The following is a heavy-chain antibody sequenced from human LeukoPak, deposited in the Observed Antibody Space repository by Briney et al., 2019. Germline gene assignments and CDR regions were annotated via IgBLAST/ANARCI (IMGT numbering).Heavy chain of an antibody. CDR2: IYYSGST. CDR3: ARVVGTYDFWSGYQGGYFDY. V-gene: IGHV4-31*03. D-gene: IGHD3-3*01. Sequence: SQTLSLTCTVSGGSISSGGYYWIWIRQHPGKGLEWIGYIYYSGSTYYNPSLKSRVTISVDTSKNQFSLKLSSVTAADTAVYYCARVVGTYDFWSGYQGGYFDYWGQGTLVTVSS. CDR1: GGSISSGGYY. J-gene: IGHJ4*02.